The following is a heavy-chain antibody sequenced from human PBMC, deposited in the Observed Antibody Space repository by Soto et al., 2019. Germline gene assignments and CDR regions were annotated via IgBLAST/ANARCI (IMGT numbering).Heavy chain of an antibody. CDR2: ISGRNTCT. Sequence: GGSLRLSCAASGFTFSDYYMSWIRQAPGKGLEWISYISGRNTCTQYADSVKGRFTISRDNAKNSLYLQLNSLTAEDTAVYYCAREGGVIIAGAIGGGYGLEVWGQGTTVTVSS. J-gene: IGHJ6*02. CDR1: GFTFSDYY. D-gene: IGHD2-2*02. V-gene: IGHV3-11*06. CDR3: AREGGVIIAGAIGGGYGLEV.